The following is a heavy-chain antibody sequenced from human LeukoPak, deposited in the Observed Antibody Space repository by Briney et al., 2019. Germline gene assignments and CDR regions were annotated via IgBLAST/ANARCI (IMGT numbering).Heavy chain of an antibody. CDR2: ISSSGSTI. Sequence: GWSLRLSCAASGFTFSSYEMNWVRQAPGNGLEWVSYISSSGSTIYYADSVKARFTISRDNAKNSLYLKMNSLRAEDTAVYYCARDYGDDSNYYYYYYMDVWGKGTPVTVSS. CDR1: GFTFSSYE. J-gene: IGHJ6*03. V-gene: IGHV3-48*03. CDR3: ARDYGDDSNYYYYYYMDV. D-gene: IGHD4-17*01.